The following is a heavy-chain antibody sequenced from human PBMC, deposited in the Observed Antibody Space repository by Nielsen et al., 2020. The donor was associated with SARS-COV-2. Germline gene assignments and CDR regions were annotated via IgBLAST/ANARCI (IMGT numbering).Heavy chain of an antibody. Sequence: GGSLRLSCAASGFTFSSYSMNWVRQAPGKGLEWVSSISSSSSYIYYADSVKGRFTISRDNAKNSLYLQMNSLRAEDTAVYYCARDDGSGSYALDYWGQGTLVTVSS. CDR1: GFTFSSYS. D-gene: IGHD3-10*01. CDR2: ISSSSSYI. J-gene: IGHJ4*02. V-gene: IGHV3-21*01. CDR3: ARDDGSGSYALDY.